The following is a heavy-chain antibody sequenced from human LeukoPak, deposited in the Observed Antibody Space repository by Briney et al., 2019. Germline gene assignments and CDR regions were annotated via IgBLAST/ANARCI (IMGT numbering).Heavy chain of an antibody. D-gene: IGHD6-13*01. J-gene: IGHJ4*02. CDR1: GFTFSSYA. CDR2: ISYDGSNK. Sequence: GRSLRLSCAASGFTFSSYAMHWVRQAPGKGLEWVAVISYDGSNKYYADSVKGRFTISRDNSKNKLYLQMNSLRAEDTAVYYCASSIAAAGLDYWGQGTLVTVSS. V-gene: IGHV3-30-3*01. CDR3: ASSIAAAGLDY.